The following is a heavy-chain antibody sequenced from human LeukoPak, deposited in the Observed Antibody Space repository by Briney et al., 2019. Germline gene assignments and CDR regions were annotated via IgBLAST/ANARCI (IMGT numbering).Heavy chain of an antibody. CDR3: ARGQIFIAVAGRGAFDI. V-gene: IGHV3-30*19. CDR1: GFTFSTYG. CDR2: ISYDGSNK. Sequence: GTSLRLSCAASGFTFSTYGMHWVRQAPGKGLEWVAVISYDGSNKYYADSVKGRFTISRDNSKNTLYLQMNSLRAEDTAVYYCARGQIFIAVAGRGAFDIWGQGTMVTVSS. J-gene: IGHJ3*02. D-gene: IGHD6-19*01.